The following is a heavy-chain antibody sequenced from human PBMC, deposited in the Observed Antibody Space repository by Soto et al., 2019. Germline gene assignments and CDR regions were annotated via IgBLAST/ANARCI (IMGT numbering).Heavy chain of an antibody. CDR1: GDSISSGGHY. J-gene: IGHJ4*02. CDR3: ARVGGYCSGGSRYDY. V-gene: IGHV4-30-4*08. CDR2: ISYSGIA. Sequence: SETLSLTCTVSGDSISSGGHYWSWIRQHPGKGPEWIGYISYSGIAYYNPSLKSRVTISVDTSKNQFSLKLSSVTAADTAVYYCARVGGYCSGGSRYDYWGQGTLVTVSS. D-gene: IGHD2-15*01.